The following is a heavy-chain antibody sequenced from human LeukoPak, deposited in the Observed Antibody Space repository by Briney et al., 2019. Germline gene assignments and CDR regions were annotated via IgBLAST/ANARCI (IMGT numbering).Heavy chain of an antibody. CDR2: IYVSEST. CDR1: GGSISGYY. Sequence: SETLSLTCTVSGGSISGYYLNWIRQPAGKGLEWIGRIYVSESTNYNPSLKSRVTMSVDTSKNQFSLKMSSVTAADTAVYYCPRGQDGYDDCWGQGTLATVSS. CDR3: PRGQDGYDDC. V-gene: IGHV4-4*07. J-gene: IGHJ4*02. D-gene: IGHD5-24*01.